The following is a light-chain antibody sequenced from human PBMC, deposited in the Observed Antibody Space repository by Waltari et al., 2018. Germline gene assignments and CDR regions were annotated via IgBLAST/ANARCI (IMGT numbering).Light chain of an antibody. J-gene: IGKJ4*01. Sequence: DIVMTQSPTSLSVSLGERATINCKSSQRVLYSSNNNKNYLAWYPQKSRLSPKLLIYSASTRESGVPDRFSVSGSGTDFTLTISSLQAEDMAVYYCQQYYSTPRTFGGGTKVDIK. CDR2: SAS. CDR1: QRVLYSSNNNKNY. V-gene: IGKV4-1*01. CDR3: QQYYSTPRT.